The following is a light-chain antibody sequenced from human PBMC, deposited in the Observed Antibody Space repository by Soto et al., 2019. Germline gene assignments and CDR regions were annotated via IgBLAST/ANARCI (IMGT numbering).Light chain of an antibody. Sequence: QSALTQPASVSGSPGQSITISCTGTNSDIGNYKLVSWYQQHPGKAPKLMIYEGNKRPSGISNRFSASKSGNTASLTISGLQAEDEADYYCCSFTGSITVLFGGGTKVTVL. J-gene: IGLJ2*01. CDR1: NSDIGNYKL. V-gene: IGLV2-23*01. CDR3: CSFTGSITVL. CDR2: EGN.